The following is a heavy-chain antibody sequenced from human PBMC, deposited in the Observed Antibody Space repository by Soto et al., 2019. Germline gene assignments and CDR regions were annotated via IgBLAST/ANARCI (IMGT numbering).Heavy chain of an antibody. CDR3: ARNCGGDCYSWFYYYGMDV. D-gene: IGHD2-21*02. CDR2: IYYSGST. V-gene: IGHV4-30-4*01. Sequence: SETLSLTCTVSGGSISSGYYYWSWIRQPPGKGLEWIGYIYYSGSTYYNPSLKSRVTISVDTSKNQFSLKLSSVTAADTAVYYCARNCGGDCYSWFYYYGMDVWGQGTTVTVSS. CDR1: GGSISSGYYY. J-gene: IGHJ6*02.